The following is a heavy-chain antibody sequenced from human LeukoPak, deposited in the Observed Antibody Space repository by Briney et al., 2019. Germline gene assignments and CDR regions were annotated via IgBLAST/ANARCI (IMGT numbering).Heavy chain of an antibody. J-gene: IGHJ5*02. Sequence: ASVKVSCKASGYSFTSYGISWVRQAPGQGLEWMGWISAYNGNTNYAQKLQGRVTMTRNTSISTAYMELSSLRSEDTAVYYCARLPAGYSSSDPWGQGTLVTVSS. V-gene: IGHV1-18*01. D-gene: IGHD6-13*01. CDR1: GYSFTSYG. CDR3: ARLPAGYSSSDP. CDR2: ISAYNGNT.